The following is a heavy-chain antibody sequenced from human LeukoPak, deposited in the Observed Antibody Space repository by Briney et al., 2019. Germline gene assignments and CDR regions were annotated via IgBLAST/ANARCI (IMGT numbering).Heavy chain of an antibody. Sequence: GASVKVSCKASGGTFSSYAISWVRQAPGQGLEWMGGIIPIFGTANYAQKFQGRVTITADESTSTAYMELSSLRSEDTAVYYCARDPDWRYYDSSGYYDYWGQGTLVTVSS. J-gene: IGHJ4*02. CDR1: GGTFSSYA. CDR2: IIPIFGTA. CDR3: ARDPDWRYYDSSGYYDY. V-gene: IGHV1-69*13. D-gene: IGHD3-22*01.